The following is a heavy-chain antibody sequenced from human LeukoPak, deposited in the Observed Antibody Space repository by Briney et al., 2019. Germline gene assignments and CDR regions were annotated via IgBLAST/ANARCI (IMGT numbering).Heavy chain of an antibody. CDR1: GGSISTSNYY. J-gene: IGHJ3*02. CDR3: ARPYDSSGYDAFDI. CDR2: IKQDGSEK. Sequence: PSETLSLTCTVSGGSISTSNYYWGWVRQAPGKGLEWVANIKQDGSEKYYVDSVKGRFTISRDNAKNSLYLQMNSLRAEDTAVYYCARPYDSSGYDAFDIWGQGTMVTVSS. V-gene: IGHV3-7*01. D-gene: IGHD3-22*01.